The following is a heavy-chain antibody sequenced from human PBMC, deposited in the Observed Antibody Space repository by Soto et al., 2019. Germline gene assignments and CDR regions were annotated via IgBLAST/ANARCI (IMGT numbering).Heavy chain of an antibody. Sequence: EVQLLESGGGLVQPGGSLRLSCAASGFTFSSYAMSWVRQAPGKGLEWVSAISGSGGSTFYADSVKGRFTISRDNSKNTLYLRMNSLRVEDTAVYYCAKDRGTSSGWYEGVAWGQGTLVTVSS. CDR1: GFTFSSYA. J-gene: IGHJ5*02. D-gene: IGHD6-19*01. V-gene: IGHV3-23*01. CDR3: AKDRGTSSGWYEGVA. CDR2: ISGSGGST.